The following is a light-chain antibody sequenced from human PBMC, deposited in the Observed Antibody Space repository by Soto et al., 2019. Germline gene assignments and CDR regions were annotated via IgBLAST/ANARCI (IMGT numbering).Light chain of an antibody. CDR2: DAT. V-gene: IGKV3-20*01. J-gene: IGKJ5*01. Sequence: EIVLTQSPGTLSLSPGERATLSCRASQRVSSSYVAWYQHTPGQAARLLVYDATSRATGMRGRFSRSVSESDFSITMSTQEHEDFAVYCCPRYGATRLT. CDR3: PRYGATRLT. CDR1: QRVSSSY.